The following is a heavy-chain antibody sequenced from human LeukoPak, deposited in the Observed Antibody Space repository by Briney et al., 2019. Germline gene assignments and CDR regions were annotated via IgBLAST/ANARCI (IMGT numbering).Heavy chain of an antibody. CDR2: ISSNGGST. V-gene: IGHV3-64D*06. D-gene: IGHD5-12*01. Sequence: GGSLRLSCSASGFTFNSYTMHWVRQPPGKGLEYVSAISSNGGSTYYADSVKDRFTISRDNSKSTLYLQMRSLSAEDTAVYYCARAYSGYDFFDYWGQGILVTVSS. J-gene: IGHJ4*02. CDR3: ARAYSGYDFFDY. CDR1: GFTFNSYT.